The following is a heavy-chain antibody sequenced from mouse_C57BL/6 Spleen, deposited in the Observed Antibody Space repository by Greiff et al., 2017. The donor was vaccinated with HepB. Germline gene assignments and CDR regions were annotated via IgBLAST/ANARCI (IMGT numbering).Heavy chain of an antibody. J-gene: IGHJ4*01. Sequence: VQLQQSGPVLVKPGASVKMSCKASGYTFTDYYMNWVKQSHGKSLEWIGVINPYNGGTSYNQKFKGKATLTVDKSSSTAYMELNSLTSEDSAVYYCARGNYGNPPYYAMDYWGQGTSVTVSS. CDR2: INPYNGGT. D-gene: IGHD2-1*01. CDR1: GYTFTDYY. V-gene: IGHV1-19*01. CDR3: ARGNYGNPPYYAMDY.